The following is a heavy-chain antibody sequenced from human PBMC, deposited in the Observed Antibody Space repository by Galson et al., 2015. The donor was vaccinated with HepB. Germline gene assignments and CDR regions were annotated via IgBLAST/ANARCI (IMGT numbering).Heavy chain of an antibody. J-gene: IGHJ4*02. CDR2: ISNGGLKR. V-gene: IGHV3-30*18. CDR3: AKGGKYSEFD. D-gene: IGHD2-21*01. Sequence: LRLSCAASGFTFSSYGMHWVRQAPGKGLEWMAVISNGGLKRTYADSVKGRFTISRDNSKNNVYLQLNSLRVDDTAVYYCAKGGKYSEFDWGQGTLVTVS. CDR1: GFTFSSYG.